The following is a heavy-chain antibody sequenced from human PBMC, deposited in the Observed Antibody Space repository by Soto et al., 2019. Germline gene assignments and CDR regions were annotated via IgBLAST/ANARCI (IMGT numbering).Heavy chain of an antibody. J-gene: IGHJ6*02. CDR2: LYYSGST. D-gene: IGHD3-10*01. CDR1: GGSVNSDSYY. Sequence: QVQLQESGPGLVKPSETLSLTCTVSGGSVNSDSYYWSWIRQPPGKRLEWIGSLYYSGSTNYNPSLKSRVTISVATSKNQFSLKLSSVTAADTAVYFCARESRKFSSSGGLDVWGQGTTVTVSS. V-gene: IGHV4-61*01. CDR3: ARESRKFSSSGGLDV.